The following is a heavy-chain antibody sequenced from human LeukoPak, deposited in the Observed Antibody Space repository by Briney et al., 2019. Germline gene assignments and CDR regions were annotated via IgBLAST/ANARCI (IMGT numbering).Heavy chain of an antibody. CDR3: ASRNGSGSYYSSGHDYYYYGMDV. CDR2: IIPILGIA. Sequence: SVKVSCKASGGTFSSYAISWVRQAPGQGLEWMGRIIPILGIANYAQKFQGRVTITADKSTSTAYMELSSLRSEDTAVYYCASRNGSGSYYSSGHDYYYYGMDVWGQGTTVTVSS. CDR1: GGTFSSYA. V-gene: IGHV1-69*04. D-gene: IGHD3-10*01. J-gene: IGHJ6*02.